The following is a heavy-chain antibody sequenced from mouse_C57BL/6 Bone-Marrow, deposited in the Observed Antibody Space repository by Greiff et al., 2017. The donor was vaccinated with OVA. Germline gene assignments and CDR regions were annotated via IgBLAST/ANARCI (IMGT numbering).Heavy chain of an antibody. CDR1: GYTFTSYW. V-gene: IGHV1-50*01. CDR2: IDPSDSYT. Sequence: QVQLKQPGAELVKPGASVKLSCKASGYTFTSYWMQWVKQRPGQGLEWIGEIDPSDSYTNYNQKFKGKATLTVDTSSSTAYMQLSSLTSEDSAVYYCAPIYYDYEDPPYYFDYWGQGTTLTVSS. CDR3: APIYYDYEDPPYYFDY. D-gene: IGHD2-4*01. J-gene: IGHJ2*01.